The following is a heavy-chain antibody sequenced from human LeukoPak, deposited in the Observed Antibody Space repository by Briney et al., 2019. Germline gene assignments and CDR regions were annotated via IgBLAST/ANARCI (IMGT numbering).Heavy chain of an antibody. CDR3: ARNMYGDYNNYYYYYALDV. V-gene: IGHV3-7*01. CDR1: GFTISNYW. J-gene: IGHJ6*02. Sequence: PGGSLRLSCGVSGFTISNYWMTWARQAPGKGPEWVANIKQDGSEKNYVDSVKGRFTISRDNAKKSLYLQMDSLRAEDTAVYYCARNMYGDYNNYYYYYALDVWGQGTTVTVSS. CDR2: IKQDGSEK. D-gene: IGHD4-17*01.